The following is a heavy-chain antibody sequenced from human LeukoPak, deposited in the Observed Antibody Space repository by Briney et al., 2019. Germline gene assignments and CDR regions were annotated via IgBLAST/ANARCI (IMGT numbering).Heavy chain of an antibody. J-gene: IGHJ6*02. V-gene: IGHV3-66*01. CDR3: ARLAYHYGMDV. Sequence: GGSLRLSCAASGFTVSSNYMSWVRQAPGKGLEWVSVIYSGGSTYYADSVKGRFTISRDNSKNTLYLQMNSLRAEDTAVYYCARLAYHYGMDVGGQGTTVTVSS. CDR1: GFTVSSNY. CDR2: IYSGGST. D-gene: IGHD5-12*01.